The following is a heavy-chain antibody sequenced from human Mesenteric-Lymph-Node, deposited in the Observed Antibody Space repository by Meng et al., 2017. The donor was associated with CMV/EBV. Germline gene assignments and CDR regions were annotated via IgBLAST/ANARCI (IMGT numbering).Heavy chain of an antibody. CDR2: IYYSGST. V-gene: IGHV4-61*01. J-gene: IGHJ6*02. CDR3: ARDRVLGYSSGWYPRSESAYYYGMDV. D-gene: IGHD6-19*01. CDR1: GGSVNSGRYY. Sequence: SETLSLTCTVSGGSVNSGRYYWSWIRQPPGKGLEWIGSIYYSGSTSYNPSLKSRVTLSVDLSKNQFSLKLSSVTAADTAVYYCARDRVLGYSSGWYPRSESAYYYGMDVWGQGTTVTVSS.